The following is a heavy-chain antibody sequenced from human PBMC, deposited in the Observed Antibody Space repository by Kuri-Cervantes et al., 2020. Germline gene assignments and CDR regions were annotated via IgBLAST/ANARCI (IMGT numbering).Heavy chain of an antibody. CDR3: AKAKGSGSCLDY. CDR1: GFTFSSYA. V-gene: IGHV3-23*01. D-gene: IGHD1-26*01. CDR2: ISGSGGST. J-gene: IGHJ4*02. Sequence: GGSLRLSCAASGFTFSSYAMSWVRPAPGKGLEWVSAISGSGGSTYYADSVKGRFTISRDNSKNTLYLQMNSLRAEDTAVYYCAKAKGSGSCLDYWGQGTLVTVSS.